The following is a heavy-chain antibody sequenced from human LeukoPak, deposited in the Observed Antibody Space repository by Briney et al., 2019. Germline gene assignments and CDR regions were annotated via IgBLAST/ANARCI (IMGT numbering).Heavy chain of an antibody. Sequence: GGSLRLSCAASGFTFSSYWMSWVRQAPGKGLEWVANIKQDGSEKYYVDSVRGRFTISRDNAKNSLYLQMNSLRAEDTAVYYCARDQRYCSSSSCPWEPFDYWGQGTLVTVSS. D-gene: IGHD2-2*01. CDR1: GFTFSSYW. CDR3: ARDQRYCSSSSCPWEPFDY. J-gene: IGHJ4*02. CDR2: IKQDGSEK. V-gene: IGHV3-7*05.